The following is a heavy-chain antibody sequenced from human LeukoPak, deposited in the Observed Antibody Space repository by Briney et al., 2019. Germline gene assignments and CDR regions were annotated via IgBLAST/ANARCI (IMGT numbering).Heavy chain of an antibody. CDR3: ARVIQLPNEYFQH. D-gene: IGHD2-2*01. V-gene: IGHV1-69*13. CDR1: GGTFSSYA. J-gene: IGHJ1*01. CDR2: IIPIFGTA. Sequence: ASVKVSCKASGGTFSSYAISGVRQAPGQGLEWMGGIIPIFGTANYAQKFQGRVTITSDESTSTAYMELGSLRSEDTAVFYCARVIQLPNEYFQHWGQGTLVTVSS.